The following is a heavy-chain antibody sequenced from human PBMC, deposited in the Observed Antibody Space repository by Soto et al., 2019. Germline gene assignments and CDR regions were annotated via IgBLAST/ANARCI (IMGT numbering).Heavy chain of an antibody. J-gene: IGHJ4*02. CDR1: GFTFSSYA. Sequence: PGGSLRLSCAASGFTFSSYAMSWVRQAPGKGLEWVSAISGSGGSTYYADSVKGRFTISRDNSKNTLYLQMNSLRAEDTAVYYCASSVLRYFDWQTLDYWGQGTLVTVSS. CDR2: ISGSGGST. D-gene: IGHD3-9*01. V-gene: IGHV3-23*01. CDR3: ASSVLRYFDWQTLDY.